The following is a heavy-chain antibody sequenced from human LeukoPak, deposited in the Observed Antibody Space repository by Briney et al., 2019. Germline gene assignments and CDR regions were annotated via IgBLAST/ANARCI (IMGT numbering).Heavy chain of an antibody. V-gene: IGHV4-39*01. J-gene: IGHJ4*02. CDR3: ARQDSYYYDSSDYSVFDY. D-gene: IGHD3-22*01. CDR2: IYYSGST. Sequence: SETLSLTCTVSGGSISSSSYYWGWIRQPPGKGLEWIGSIYYSGSTYYNPSLKSRVTISVDTSKNQFSLRLSSVTAADTAVYYCARQDSYYYDSSDYSVFDYWGQGTLVTVSS. CDR1: GGSISSSSYY.